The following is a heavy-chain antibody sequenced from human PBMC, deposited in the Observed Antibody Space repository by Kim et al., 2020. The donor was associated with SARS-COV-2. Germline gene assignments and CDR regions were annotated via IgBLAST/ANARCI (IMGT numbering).Heavy chain of an antibody. V-gene: IGHV4-34*01. CDR3: ARGDYCSSTSCYRSYYYYYYGMDV. D-gene: IGHD2-2*01. CDR2: INHSGST. CDR1: GGSFSGYY. Sequence: SETLSLTCAVYGGSFSGYYWSWIRQPPGKGLEWIGEINHSGSTNYNPSLKSRVTISVDTSKNQFSLKLSSVTAADTAVYYCARGDYCSSTSCYRSYYYYYYGMDVWGQGTTVTVSS. J-gene: IGHJ6*02.